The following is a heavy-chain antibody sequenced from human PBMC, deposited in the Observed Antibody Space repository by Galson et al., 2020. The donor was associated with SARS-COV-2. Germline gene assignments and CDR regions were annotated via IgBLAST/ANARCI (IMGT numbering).Heavy chain of an antibody. V-gene: IGHV2-70*01. CDR1: GFSLTTSGMG. CDR2: IDWDNDK. Sequence: SGPTLVKPTQTLTLTCTFSGFSLTTSGMGVTWIRQPPGKALEWLALIDWDNDKYYSTSPKTRLTISGDTSKNQVFLTMTNMDPADTATYYCARMADGYGGYDYGSSPFDYWGQGTLVTVSS. CDR3: ARMADGYGGYDYGSSPFDY. J-gene: IGHJ4*02. D-gene: IGHD5-12*01.